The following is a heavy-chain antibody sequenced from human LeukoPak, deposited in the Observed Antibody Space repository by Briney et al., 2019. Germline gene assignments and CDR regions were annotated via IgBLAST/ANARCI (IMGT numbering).Heavy chain of an antibody. CDR2: INPNSGGT. V-gene: IGHV1-2*02. J-gene: IGHJ4*02. CDR1: GYTFTGYY. D-gene: IGHD6-13*01. Sequence: ASVKLSCKASGYTFTGYYMHWVRQAPGQGLEWMGWINPNSGGTNYAQTFQGRVTMTRDTSISTAYMELSRLRSDDTAVYYCAREYSSSGGYDYWGQGTLVTVSS. CDR3: AREYSSSGGYDY.